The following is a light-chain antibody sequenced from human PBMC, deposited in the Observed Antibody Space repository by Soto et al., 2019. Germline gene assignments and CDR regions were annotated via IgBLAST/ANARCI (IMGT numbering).Light chain of an antibody. CDR1: SSDVGGFSY. CDR3: SSYTSANSWV. CDR2: EVS. V-gene: IGLV2-14*01. Sequence: QAVVTQPASVSGSPGQSITISCTGTSSDVGGFSYVSWYQQHPGKAPKLMIYEVSNRPSGVSNRFSGSKSGSTASLTISGLQAEDEADYYCSSYTSANSWVFGGGTKLTVL. J-gene: IGLJ3*02.